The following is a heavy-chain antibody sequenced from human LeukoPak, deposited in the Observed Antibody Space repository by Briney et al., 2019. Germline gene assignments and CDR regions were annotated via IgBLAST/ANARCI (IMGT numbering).Heavy chain of an antibody. D-gene: IGHD1-26*01. CDR3: ARGGPYSGSSGHYFDY. V-gene: IGHV1-46*01. J-gene: IGHJ4*02. CDR2: INPSGGST. CDR1: GYTLTSYY. Sequence: EASVKVSCKASGYTLTSYYMHWVRQAPGQGLEWMGIINPSGGSTSYAQKFQGRVTMTRDTSTSTVYMELSSLRSEDTAVYYCARGGPYSGSSGHYFDYWGQGTLVTVSS.